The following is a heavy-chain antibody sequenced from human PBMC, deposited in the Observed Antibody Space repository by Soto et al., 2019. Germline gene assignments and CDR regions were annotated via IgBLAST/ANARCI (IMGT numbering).Heavy chain of an antibody. V-gene: IGHV3-11*01. CDR2: ISNSGSDT. J-gene: IGHJ4*02. CDR1: GFTFGDFY. Sequence: GGSLRLSCEASGFTFGDFYMNWIRQAPGKGLECVSYISNSGSDTYYAGSVKGRFTISRDNAKNSLYLQMSSLRAEDTAVYYCASDITYCTNGVCYFSEHGVYWGQGALVTVSS. D-gene: IGHD2-8*01. CDR3: ASDITYCTNGVCYFSEHGVY.